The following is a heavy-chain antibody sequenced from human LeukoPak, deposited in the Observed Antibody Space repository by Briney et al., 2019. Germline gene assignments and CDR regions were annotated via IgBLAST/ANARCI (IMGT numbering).Heavy chain of an antibody. V-gene: IGHV3-21*01. CDR1: GFTFSSYS. Sequence: GGSLRLSCAASGFTFSSYSMNWVRQAPGKGLEWVSSISSSSSYIYYADSVKGRFTISRDNAKNSLYLQMNSLRAEDTAVYYCARDLNGEDCGDYAFGGATPGFDYWGQGTLVTVSS. CDR3: ARDLNGEDCGDYAFGGATPGFDY. CDR2: ISSSSSYI. J-gene: IGHJ4*02. D-gene: IGHD4-17*01.